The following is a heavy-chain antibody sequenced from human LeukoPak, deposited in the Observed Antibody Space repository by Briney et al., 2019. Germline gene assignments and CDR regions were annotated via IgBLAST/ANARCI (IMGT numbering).Heavy chain of an antibody. J-gene: IGHJ4*02. CDR1: GFTFDDYA. CDR2: ISWNSGNI. Sequence: GGSLRLSCAASGFTFDDYAMHWVRQAPGKGLEWVSGISWNSGNIDYADSVKGRFTISRDNAKNSLYLQMNSLRAEDTAVYYCARDKPEYYYDSSGYYYSDYWGQGTLVTVSS. D-gene: IGHD3-22*01. V-gene: IGHV3-9*01. CDR3: ARDKPEYYYDSSGYYYSDY.